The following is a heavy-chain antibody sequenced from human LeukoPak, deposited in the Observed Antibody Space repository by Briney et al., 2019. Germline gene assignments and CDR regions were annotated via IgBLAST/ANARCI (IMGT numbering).Heavy chain of an antibody. CDR1: GGSISSYY. V-gene: IGHV4-59*01. J-gene: IGHJ6*02. CDR2: IYYSGST. Sequence: SETLSLTCTVSGGSISSYYWSWIRQPPAKGLEWIGYIYYSGSTNYNPSLKSRVTISVDTSKNQFSLKLSSVTAADTAVYYCATDCSSTSCSNGYYYYGMDVWGQGTTVTVSS. D-gene: IGHD2-2*01. CDR3: ATDCSSTSCSNGYYYYGMDV.